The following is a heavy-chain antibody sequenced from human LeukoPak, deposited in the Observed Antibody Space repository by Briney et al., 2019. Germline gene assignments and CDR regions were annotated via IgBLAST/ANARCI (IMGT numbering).Heavy chain of an antibody. CDR2: IYTSGST. J-gene: IGHJ5*02. D-gene: IGHD3-22*01. CDR1: GGSISSYY. Sequence: PSETLSLTCTVSGGSISSYYWSWIRQPAGKGLEWIGRIYTSGSTNYNPSLKSRVTMSVDTSKNQFSLKLSSVTAADTAVYYCARDQYYYDSSGYNGWFDPWGQGTLVTVSS. CDR3: ARDQYYYDSSGYNGWFDP. V-gene: IGHV4-4*07.